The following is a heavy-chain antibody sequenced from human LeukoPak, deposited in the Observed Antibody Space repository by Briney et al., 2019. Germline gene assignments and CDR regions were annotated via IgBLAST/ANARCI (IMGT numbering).Heavy chain of an antibody. CDR2: IYYSGST. Sequence: SETLSLTCTVSGGSISSSSYYWGWIRQPPGKGLEWIGSIYYSGSTYYNPSLKSRVTISVDTSKNQFSLKLSSVTAADTAVYYCGGDYRRGGRTVARYFDLWGRGTLVTVSS. CDR1: GGSISSSSYY. V-gene: IGHV4-39*07. D-gene: IGHD5-12*01. CDR3: GGDYRRGGRTVARYFDL. J-gene: IGHJ2*01.